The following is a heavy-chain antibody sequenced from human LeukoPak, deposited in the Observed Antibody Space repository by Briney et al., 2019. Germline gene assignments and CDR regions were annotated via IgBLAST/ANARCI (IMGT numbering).Heavy chain of an antibody. J-gene: IGHJ4*02. CDR3: ARARYKAPVADAYFDY. V-gene: IGHV1-46*01. CDR1: GYTFTSYY. CDR2: INPSGGST. D-gene: IGHD1-14*01. Sequence: GASVKVSCKASGYTFTSYYMHWVRQAPGQGLEWMGIINPSGGSTSYAQKFQGRVTMTRDTSTSTVYMELSSLRSEDTAVYYCARARYKAPVADAYFDYWGQGTLVTASS.